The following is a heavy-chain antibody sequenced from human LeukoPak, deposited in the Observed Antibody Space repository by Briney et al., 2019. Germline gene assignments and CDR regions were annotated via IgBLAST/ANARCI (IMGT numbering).Heavy chain of an antibody. J-gene: IGHJ5*02. D-gene: IGHD6-6*01. V-gene: IGHV1-2*02. CDR3: ARDPTYSSSSQDNWFDP. CDR2: INPNSGGT. CDR1: GYTFTGYY. Sequence: VASVKVSCKASGYTFTGYYMHWVRQAAGQGLEGMGWINPNSGGTNYAQKFQGRVNMTRDTSISTAYMELSRLRSDDTAVYYCARDPTYSSSSQDNWFDPWGQGTLVTVSS.